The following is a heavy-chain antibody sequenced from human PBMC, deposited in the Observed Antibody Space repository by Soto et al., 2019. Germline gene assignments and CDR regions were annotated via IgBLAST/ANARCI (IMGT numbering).Heavy chain of an antibody. CDR3: TTDLQKRRDTWNFY. CDR1: GFSFSDAW. D-gene: IGHD1-7*01. Sequence: EVQLAVSGGGFVKPGGSLRLSCAVSGFSFSDAWLNWVRQAPGKGLEWVGRIKTKSDSAATDYAAPVKGRFIISRDDSKNTLFLQLNSLQAEDTAVYYCTTDLQKRRDTWNFYWCQGTLVTVSS. J-gene: IGHJ4*02. CDR2: IKTKSDSAAT. V-gene: IGHV3-15*07.